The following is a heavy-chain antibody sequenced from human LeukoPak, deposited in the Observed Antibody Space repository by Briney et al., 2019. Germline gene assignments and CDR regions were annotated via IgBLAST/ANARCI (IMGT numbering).Heavy chain of an antibody. CDR3: ASIHFSSSWDDP. V-gene: IGHV1-2*02. J-gene: IGHJ5*02. CDR2: INPNSGGT. CDR1: GYTFTGYY. Sequence: ASVRVSCKASGYTFTGYYMHWVRQAPGQGLEWMGWINPNSGGTNYAQKFQGRVTMTRDTSISTAYMELSRLRSDDTAVYYCASIHFSSSWDDPWGQGTLVTVSS. D-gene: IGHD6-13*01.